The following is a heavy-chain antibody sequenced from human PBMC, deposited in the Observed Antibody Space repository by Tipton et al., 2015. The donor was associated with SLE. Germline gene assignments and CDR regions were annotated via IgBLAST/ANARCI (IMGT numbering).Heavy chain of an antibody. V-gene: IGHV4-59*01. J-gene: IGHJ6*03. D-gene: IGHD1-14*01. Sequence: LRLPCTVSGGSISSYYWSWIRQPPGKGLEWIGYIYYSGSTNYNPSLKSRVTISVDTSKNQFSLKLSSVTAADTAVYYCARDLRSGGYYYYYYMDVWGKGTTVTVSS. CDR2: IYYSGST. CDR3: ARDLRSGGYYYYYYMDV. CDR1: GGSISSYY.